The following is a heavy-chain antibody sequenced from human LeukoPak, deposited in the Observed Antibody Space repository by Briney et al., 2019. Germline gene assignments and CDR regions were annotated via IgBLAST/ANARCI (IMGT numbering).Heavy chain of an antibody. CDR1: GFTFSTYW. CDR2: INPEESEK. CDR3: VRDKVNGARTGSLFDY. Sequence: QAGGSLRLSCSTSGFTFSTYWIGWVPQTPGKGLEWVAHINPEESEKNYINSVKGRFTISRDNAKNSLYLQMNSLTDEDTAVYYCVRDKVNGARTGSLFDYWGQGTLVTVSS. J-gene: IGHJ4*02. V-gene: IGHV3-7*01. D-gene: IGHD2-8*01.